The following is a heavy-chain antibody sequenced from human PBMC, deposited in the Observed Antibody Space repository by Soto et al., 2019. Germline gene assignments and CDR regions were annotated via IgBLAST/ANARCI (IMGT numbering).Heavy chain of an antibody. Sequence: QVQLQQWGAGLLKPSETLSLTCAVYGGSFSGYYWSWIRQPPGKGLEWIGEINHSGSTNYNPSLKSRVNISVDTSKTQFSLKLSSATAADTAVYYCAMEGRYSSSWRRAMDVWGQGTTVTVSS. CDR3: AMEGRYSSSWRRAMDV. J-gene: IGHJ6*02. D-gene: IGHD6-13*01. V-gene: IGHV4-34*01. CDR1: GGSFSGYY. CDR2: INHSGST.